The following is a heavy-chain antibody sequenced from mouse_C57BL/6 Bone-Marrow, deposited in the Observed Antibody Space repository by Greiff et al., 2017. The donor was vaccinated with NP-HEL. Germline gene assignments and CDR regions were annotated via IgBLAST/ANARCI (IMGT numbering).Heavy chain of an antibody. Sequence: VMLVESGAELARPGASVKMSCKASGYTFTSYTMHWVKQRPGQGLEWIGYINPSSGYTKYNQKFKEKATLTADKSSSTAYMQLSSLTSEDSAVYYCARGLLGRGDYWGQGTSVTVSS. J-gene: IGHJ4*01. V-gene: IGHV1-4*01. CDR2: INPSSGYT. CDR3: ARGLLGRGDY. CDR1: GYTFTSYT. D-gene: IGHD4-1*01.